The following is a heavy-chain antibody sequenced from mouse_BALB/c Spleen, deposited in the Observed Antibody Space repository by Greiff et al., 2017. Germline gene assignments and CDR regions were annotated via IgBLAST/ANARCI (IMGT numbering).Heavy chain of an antibody. Sequence: VQLQQSGPKLVKPGASVKVSCKASGYAFTSYNMYWVKQSHGKSLEWIGYIDPYNGGTSYNQKFKGKATLTVDKSSSTAYMHLNSLTSEDSAVYYCARSYDYDGAWFAYWGQGTLVTVSA. V-gene: IGHV1S135*01. D-gene: IGHD2-4*01. CDR3: ARSYDYDGAWFAY. CDR1: GYAFTSYN. J-gene: IGHJ3*01. CDR2: IDPYNGGT.